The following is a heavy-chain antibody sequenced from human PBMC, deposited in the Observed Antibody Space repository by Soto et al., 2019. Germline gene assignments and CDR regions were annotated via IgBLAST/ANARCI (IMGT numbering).Heavy chain of an antibody. V-gene: IGHV1-3*04. J-gene: IGHJ6*02. Sequence: ASVKVSCKASGYIFTSYAMHWVRQAPGQRLGWMGWINTGDGNTKYSQKLQGRVTITRDTSASTAYMELSSLTSEDAAVFYCARDVSGTYYYYGMDVWGQGTTVTVSS. CDR2: INTGDGNT. CDR1: GYIFTSYA. CDR3: ARDVSGTYYYYGMDV. D-gene: IGHD1-26*01.